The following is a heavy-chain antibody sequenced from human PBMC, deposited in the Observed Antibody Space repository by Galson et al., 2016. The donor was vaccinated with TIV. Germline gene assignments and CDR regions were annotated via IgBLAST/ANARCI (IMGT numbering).Heavy chain of an antibody. D-gene: IGHD3-3*02. CDR2: INPAVGLT. CDR1: GGTFNSYD. CDR3: SSASHLVPTVHHY. V-gene: IGHV1-69*04. J-gene: IGHJ4*02. Sequence: SVKVSCKASGGTFNSYDISWLRQVPGQGFEWMGRINPAVGLTKYAQRSQGRITITAAYMELSSLRSKDTAVYYCSSASHLVPTVHHYWGQGTLVTVPS.